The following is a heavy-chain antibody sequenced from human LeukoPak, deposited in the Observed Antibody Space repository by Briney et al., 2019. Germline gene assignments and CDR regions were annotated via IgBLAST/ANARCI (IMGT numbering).Heavy chain of an antibody. D-gene: IGHD6-19*01. J-gene: IGHJ4*02. V-gene: IGHV3-72*01. CDR3: AKSIAVVSDPIDY. CDR2: TRNKANSYTT. Sequence: GGSLRLSCAASGFTFSDHYMDWVRQAPGKGLEWVGRTRNKANSYTTEYAASVKGRFTISRDDSKNSRYLQMNSLRAEDTAVYYCAKSIAVVSDPIDYWGQGTLVTVPS. CDR1: GFTFSDHY.